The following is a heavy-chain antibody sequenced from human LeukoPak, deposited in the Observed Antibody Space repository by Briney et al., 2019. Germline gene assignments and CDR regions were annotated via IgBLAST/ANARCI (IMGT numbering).Heavy chain of an antibody. J-gene: IGHJ4*02. D-gene: IGHD4-11*01. CDR1: GDSISGYY. CDR2: IYYSGSI. Sequence: SETLSLTCTVSGDSISGYYWTWIRQPPGKGLEWIGYIYYSGSINYNPSLKSRLTISVDTSKNQFSLKLSSVTAADTAVYYCARLRGNYLPDYWGQGTLVTVSS. V-gene: IGHV4-59*01. CDR3: ARLRGNYLPDY.